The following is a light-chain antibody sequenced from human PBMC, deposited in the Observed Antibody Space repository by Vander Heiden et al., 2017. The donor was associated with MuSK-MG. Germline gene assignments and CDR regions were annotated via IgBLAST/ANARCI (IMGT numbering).Light chain of an antibody. J-gene: IGKJ2*03. CDR2: EVS. Sequence: DVVMTQSPLSLPVTLGQPASISCRSSQSLVNSDGNTYLTWFQQRPGQSPRRLIYEVSNRDSGVPDRFSGSGSGTDFTLKISRVEADDVAIYYCMQGTHVPRSFGQGTKLEIK. CDR3: MQGTHVPRS. V-gene: IGKV2-30*01. CDR1: QSLVNSDGNTY.